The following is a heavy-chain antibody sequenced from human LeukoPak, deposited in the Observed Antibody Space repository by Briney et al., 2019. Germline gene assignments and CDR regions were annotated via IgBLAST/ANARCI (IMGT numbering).Heavy chain of an antibody. CDR1: GGSISSYY. CDR3: ARHLPSSGDYEASDV. V-gene: IGHV4-59*08. D-gene: IGHD4-17*01. J-gene: IGHJ6*02. Sequence: PSETLSLTCTASGGSISSYYRSWIRQPPGKGLEWVGYIYYGGSTNYNPSPKGRVTISVDKSRNKFSLKLSSVTAADTAVYYCARHLPSSGDYEASDVWGQGTTVTVSS. CDR2: IYYGGST.